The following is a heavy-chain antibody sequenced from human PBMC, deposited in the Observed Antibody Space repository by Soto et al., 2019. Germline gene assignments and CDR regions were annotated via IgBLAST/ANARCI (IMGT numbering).Heavy chain of an antibody. Sequence: GEALKISCKGAGYDFSKRWITWVRYAPRRCPEWMRRRHHTASLTTDSRSLEGQVTLSVEKSTSTASLQGDSLKASDTAIFYCAGLETIAPLDYCGQGTTVTVAS. CDR3: AGLETIAPLDY. D-gene: IGHD6-13*01. V-gene: IGHV5-10-1*01. CDR1: GYDFSKRW. J-gene: IGHJ4*01. CDR2: RHHTASLT.